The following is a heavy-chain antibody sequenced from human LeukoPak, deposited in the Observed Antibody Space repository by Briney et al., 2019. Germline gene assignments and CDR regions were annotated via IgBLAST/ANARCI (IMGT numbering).Heavy chain of an antibody. V-gene: IGHV3-23*01. CDR3: AKGEYSSGWYLADY. CDR1: GFTFSSYW. J-gene: IGHJ4*02. D-gene: IGHD6-19*01. CDR2: ISGSGGST. Sequence: PGGSLRLSCAASGFTFSSYWMSWVRQAPGKGLEWVSAISGSGGSTYYADSVKGRFTISRDNSKNTLYLQMNSLRAEDTAVYYCAKGEYSSGWYLADYWGQGTLVTVSS.